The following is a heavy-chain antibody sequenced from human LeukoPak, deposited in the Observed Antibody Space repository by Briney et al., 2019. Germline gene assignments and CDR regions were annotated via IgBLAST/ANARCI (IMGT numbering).Heavy chain of an antibody. J-gene: IGHJ5*02. CDR3: ARDYFDGSGGHNWFDP. V-gene: IGHV3-21*01. Sequence: IPGGSLRLSCAASGFTFSSYSMNWVRQAPGKGLEWVSSISSSSSYIYYADSVKGRFTISRDNAKNSLYLQMNSLRAEDTAVYYCARDYFDGSGGHNWFDPWGQGTLVTVSS. D-gene: IGHD3-10*01. CDR1: GFTFSSYS. CDR2: ISSSSSYI.